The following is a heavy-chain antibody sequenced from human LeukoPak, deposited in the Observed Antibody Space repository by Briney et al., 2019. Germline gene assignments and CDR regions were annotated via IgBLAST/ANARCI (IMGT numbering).Heavy chain of an antibody. V-gene: IGHV3-48*02. CDR3: ARGALGYGYDNGFAP. Sequence: PGGSLRLSCAASGFTFSNYGMNWVRQAPGKGLEWISYISSSSSLIYYADSVKGRFTISRDNAKNSLYLQMNSLRDEDTAVYYCARGALGYGYDNGFAPGGREPRVTV. D-gene: IGHD3-16*01. CDR2: ISSSSSLI. J-gene: IGHJ5*02. CDR1: GFTFSNYG.